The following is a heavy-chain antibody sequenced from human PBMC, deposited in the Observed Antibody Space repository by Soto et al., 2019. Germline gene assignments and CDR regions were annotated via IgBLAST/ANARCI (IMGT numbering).Heavy chain of an antibody. CDR2: INPGGGRT. CDR1: GYIFSSHC. D-gene: IGHD2-2*01. Sequence: QVQLVQSGADVKKPGASVKVSCKASGYIFSSHCIYWVRQAPGQGLQWMGIINPGGGRTAYAQKFQGRGPVARDMSTSTVYMELPSLTYDDTAGYYCARAVSGPGATYVMDVWGQGTTVTVSS. J-gene: IGHJ6*02. V-gene: IGHV1-46*01. CDR3: ARAVSGPGATYVMDV.